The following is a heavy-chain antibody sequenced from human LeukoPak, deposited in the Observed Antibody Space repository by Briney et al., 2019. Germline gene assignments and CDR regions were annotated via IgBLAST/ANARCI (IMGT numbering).Heavy chain of an antibody. J-gene: IGHJ4*02. CDR3: AIFKHHLRPDY. V-gene: IGHV5-51*01. CDR1: GYSFTSYW. D-gene: IGHD3-3*01. Sequence: GESLKISCKGSGYSFTSYWIGWVRQMPGKGLEWMGIIYPDDSDTRYSPSFQGQVTISADKSISTAYLQWSSLKASGTAMYYCAIFKHHLRPDYWGQGTLVTVSS. CDR2: IYPDDSDT.